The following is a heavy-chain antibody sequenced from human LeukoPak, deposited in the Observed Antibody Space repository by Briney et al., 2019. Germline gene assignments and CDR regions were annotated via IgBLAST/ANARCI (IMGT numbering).Heavy chain of an antibody. J-gene: IGHJ4*02. CDR2: ISSSSSYI. V-gene: IGHV3-21*01. Sequence: PGGSLRLSCAASGFTFSSYSMNWVRQAPGKGLEWVSSISSSSSYIYYADSVKGRFTISRDNAKNSLYLQMNSLRAEDTAVYYCARDDISVIAVAFDYWGQGTLVTVSS. CDR3: ARDDISVIAVAFDY. D-gene: IGHD6-19*01. CDR1: GFTFSSYS.